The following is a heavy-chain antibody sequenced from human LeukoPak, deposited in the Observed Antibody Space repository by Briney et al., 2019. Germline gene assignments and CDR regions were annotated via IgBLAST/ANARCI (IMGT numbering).Heavy chain of an antibody. J-gene: IGHJ4*02. V-gene: IGHV5-51*01. CDR1: GYSFTSYW. D-gene: IGHD1-26*01. Sequence: GASLKISCKGSGYSFTSYWIGWVRQMPGKGLEWMGIMYPGDSDTRYTPSFQGQVTISADKSLSTAYLQWSSLKASDTAMYYCARGSGSYHTAYMNWGQGSPVTVSS. CDR2: MYPGDSDT. CDR3: ARGSGSYHTAYMN.